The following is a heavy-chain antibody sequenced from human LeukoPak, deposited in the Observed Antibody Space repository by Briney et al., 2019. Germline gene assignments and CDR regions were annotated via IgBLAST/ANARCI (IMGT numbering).Heavy chain of an antibody. CDR1: GFTFSHYA. CDR2: ISDSGGST. J-gene: IGHJ5*02. D-gene: IGHD1-7*01. V-gene: IGHV3-23*01. CDR3: KKESVMGTNQRGLFYL. Sequence: GGSLRLSCAASGFTFSHYAMSWVRQAPGKGLEWVSSISDSGGSTFYADSVKGRFTISRDNFKNTLYLQMSSLRAEDTAIYYRKKESVMGTNQRGLFYLWGPGTPVNV.